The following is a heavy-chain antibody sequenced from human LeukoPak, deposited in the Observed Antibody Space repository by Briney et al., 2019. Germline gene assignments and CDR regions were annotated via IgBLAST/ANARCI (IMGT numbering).Heavy chain of an antibody. V-gene: IGHV3-23*01. J-gene: IGHJ4*02. Sequence: PGGSLRLSCAASGFTFSSYAMSWVRQAPGKGLELVSAISGSGGSTYYADSVKGRFTISRDNSKNTLYLQKNSLRAEDTAVYYCAKDQYDSSGYFILPCDYWGQGTLVTVSS. CDR3: AKDQYDSSGYFILPCDY. CDR2: ISGSGGST. D-gene: IGHD3-22*01. CDR1: GFTFSSYA.